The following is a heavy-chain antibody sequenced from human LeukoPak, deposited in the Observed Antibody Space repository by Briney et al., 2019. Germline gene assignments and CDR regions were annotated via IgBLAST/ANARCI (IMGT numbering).Heavy chain of an antibody. CDR3: ARQRYSDC. CDR2: MEEDGSEN. V-gene: IGHV3-7*01. J-gene: IGHJ4*02. Sequence: GSLRLSCAASGCTFSRYWMTWVRQAPGKGLEWVANMEEDGSENSYVESVKGRFTISRDNAKNSLYLQLNSLRAEDTAVYFCARQRYSDCWGQGTLVTVSS. D-gene: IGHD1-1*01. CDR1: GCTFSRYW.